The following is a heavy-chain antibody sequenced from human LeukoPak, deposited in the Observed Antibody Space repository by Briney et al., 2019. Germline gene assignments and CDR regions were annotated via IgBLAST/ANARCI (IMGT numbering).Heavy chain of an antibody. D-gene: IGHD2-15*01. CDR3: AREPDCSGGSCYSSGYYYYYMDV. CDR2: INPNSGGT. J-gene: IGHJ6*03. V-gene: IGHV1-2*02. CDR1: GYTFTGYY. Sequence: ASVKVSCKASGYTFTGYYMHWVRQAPGQGLEWMGWINPNSGGTNYAQKFQGRVTMTRDTSISTAYMELSRLRPDDTAVYYCAREPDCSGGSCYSSGYYYYYMDVWGKGTTVTDSS.